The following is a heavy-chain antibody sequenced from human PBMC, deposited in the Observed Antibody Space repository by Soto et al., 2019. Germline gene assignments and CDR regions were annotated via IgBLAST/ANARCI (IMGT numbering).Heavy chain of an antibody. Sequence: GSLRHRCAAAGFEFNSHEMDRVRQAPGKGLEWVANIKSGGNTKFYVDSVKGRFTISRDDAKNSLYLDMNSLGAEDTVVYYCVKEKSVMYSGYDAFDVWGQGTMVTVSS. J-gene: IGHJ3*01. CDR2: IKSGGNTK. D-gene: IGHD5-12*01. CDR3: VKEKSVMYSGYDAFDV. CDR1: GFEFNSHE. V-gene: IGHV3-48*03.